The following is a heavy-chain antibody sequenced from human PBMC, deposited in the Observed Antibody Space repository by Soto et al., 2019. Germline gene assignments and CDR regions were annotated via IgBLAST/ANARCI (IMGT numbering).Heavy chain of an antibody. D-gene: IGHD5-12*01. CDR3: ARDPRAVIVAAKVDY. CDR1: GFSFSSCS. CDR2: ISSSSSNT. Sequence: EVQLVESGGGLVQPGGSLRRSCAAAGFSFSSCSMNWVRQAPGKGLEWVSYISSSSSNTKYADSVKGRFTISRDNAKNSLYLQMNSLRAEDTAVYYCARDPRAVIVAAKVDYWGQGTLVTVSS. J-gene: IGHJ4*02. V-gene: IGHV3-48*01.